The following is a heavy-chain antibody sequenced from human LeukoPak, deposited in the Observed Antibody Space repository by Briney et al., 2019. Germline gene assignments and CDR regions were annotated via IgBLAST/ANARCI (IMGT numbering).Heavy chain of an antibody. V-gene: IGHV1-46*01. J-gene: IGHJ6*02. CDR3: ARWGGVGMDV. CDR2: INPSGGST. Sequence: APVKVSCKASGYTFTSYYMHWVRQAPGQGLEWVGIINPSGGSTSYAQKFQGRVIMTRDTSTSTVYMELSSLRSEDTAVYYCARWGGVGMDVWGQGTTLIVSS. CDR1: GYTFTSYY. D-gene: IGHD2-8*01.